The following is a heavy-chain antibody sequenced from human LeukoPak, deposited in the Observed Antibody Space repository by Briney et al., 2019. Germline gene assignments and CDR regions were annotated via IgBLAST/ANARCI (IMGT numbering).Heavy chain of an antibody. J-gene: IGHJ4*02. D-gene: IGHD3-9*01. V-gene: IGHV3-74*01. Sequence: GGSLRLSCAASGFTFSSYWMHWVRQAPGKGLVWVSRINDDGTSTNYADSVKGRFTISRDNAKNSLYLQMNSLRAEDTALYYCAKDMGYYDILTGYFDYWGQGTLVTVSS. CDR1: GFTFSSYW. CDR2: INDDGTST. CDR3: AKDMGYYDILTGYFDY.